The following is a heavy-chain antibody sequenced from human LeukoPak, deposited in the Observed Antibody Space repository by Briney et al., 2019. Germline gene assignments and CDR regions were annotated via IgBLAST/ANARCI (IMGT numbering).Heavy chain of an antibody. V-gene: IGHV1-46*01. CDR1: GYTFTGYY. CDR3: ARDLRWDFYYYYYMDV. Sequence: ASVKVSRKASGYTFTGYYMHWVRQAPGQGLEWMGIINPSGGSTSYAQKFQGRVTMTTDTSTSTAYMELRSLRSDDTAVYYCARDLRWDFYYYYYMDVWGKGTTVTVSS. D-gene: IGHD5-24*01. J-gene: IGHJ6*03. CDR2: INPSGGST.